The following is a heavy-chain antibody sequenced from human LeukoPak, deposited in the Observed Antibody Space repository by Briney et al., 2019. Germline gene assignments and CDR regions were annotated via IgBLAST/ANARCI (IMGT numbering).Heavy chain of an antibody. J-gene: IGHJ4*02. CDR2: INHSGST. V-gene: IGHV4-34*01. Sequence: SETLSLTCAVYGGSFSGYYWSWIRQPPGKGLEWIGEINHSGSTNYNPSLKSRVTISVDTSKNQFSLKLSSVTAADTAVYYCAAETTYYYDSSGYYFDYWGQGTLVTVSS. CDR1: GGSFSGYY. CDR3: AAETTYYYDSSGYYFDY. D-gene: IGHD3-22*01.